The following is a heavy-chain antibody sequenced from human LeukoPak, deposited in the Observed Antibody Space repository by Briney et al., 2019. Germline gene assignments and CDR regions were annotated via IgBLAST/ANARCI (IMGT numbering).Heavy chain of an antibody. CDR2: INGDGGSR. CDR3: ASASSHRTAAGGDY. D-gene: IGHD6-13*01. J-gene: IGHJ4*02. CDR1: GLTFSTYW. V-gene: IGHV3-74*01. Sequence: GGSLRLSCAASGLTFSTYWMHWVRQAPGKGLVWVSRINGDGGSRNYADSVKGRFTISRDNAKNTLYLQMSSLRVEDTAVYYCASASSHRTAAGGDYWGQGTLVTVST.